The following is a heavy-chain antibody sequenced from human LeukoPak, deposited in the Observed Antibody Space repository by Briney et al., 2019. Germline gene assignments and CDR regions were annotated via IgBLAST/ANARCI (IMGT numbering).Heavy chain of an antibody. Sequence: GGSLRLSCAASGFNFEDYAMHWVRQVPGKGLEWVADISGNNGSIGYADSVKGRFTISRNNARDFLDLQMNSLRAEDTALYYCAKSFYYDSSGFIANGVFDVWGQGTMVTVSS. CDR1: GFNFEDYA. J-gene: IGHJ3*01. CDR3: AKSFYYDSSGFIANGVFDV. V-gene: IGHV3-9*01. D-gene: IGHD3-22*01. CDR2: ISGNNGSI.